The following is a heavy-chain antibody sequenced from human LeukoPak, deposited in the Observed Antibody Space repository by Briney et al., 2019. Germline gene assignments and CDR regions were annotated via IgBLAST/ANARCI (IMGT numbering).Heavy chain of an antibody. CDR3: ARGLSQDYFDY. V-gene: IGHV4-59*08. Sequence: SQTLSLTCTVSGGSISSYYWSWIRQPPGKGLEWIGYIYYSGSTNYNPSLKSRVTISVDTSKNQFSLKLSSVTAADTAVYYCARGLSQDYFDYWGQGTLVTVSS. J-gene: IGHJ4*02. CDR1: GGSISSYY. CDR2: IYYSGST.